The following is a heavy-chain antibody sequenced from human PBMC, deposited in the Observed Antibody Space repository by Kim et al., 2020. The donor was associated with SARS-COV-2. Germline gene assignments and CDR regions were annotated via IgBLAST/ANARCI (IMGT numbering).Heavy chain of an antibody. CDR3: ARDHRSSDYYGSGPELYFDY. CDR1: GFTFSSYW. Sequence: GGSLRLSCAASGFTFSSYWMSWVRQAPGKGLEWVANIKQDGSEKYYVDSVKGRFTISRDNAKNSLYLKMNSLRGEDTAVYYCARDHRSSDYYGSGPELYFDYWGQGTLVTVSS. J-gene: IGHJ4*02. D-gene: IGHD3-10*01. V-gene: IGHV3-7*01. CDR2: IKQDGSEK.